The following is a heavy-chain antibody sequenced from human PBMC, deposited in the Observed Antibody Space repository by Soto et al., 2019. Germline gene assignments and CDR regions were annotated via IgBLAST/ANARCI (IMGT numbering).Heavy chain of an antibody. V-gene: IGHV1-18*01. Sequence: QVQLVQSGAEVKKPGASVKVSCKASGYTFTSYGISWVRQAPGQGLECMGWTSAYKGNTNYAQKLQGRVTMPTDKSTRTADRELRSLISDATAVYYCARRQWLVGGYSYGMDAWGQGTTVTVSS. J-gene: IGHJ6*02. CDR2: TSAYKGNT. D-gene: IGHD6-19*01. CDR3: ARRQWLVGGYSYGMDA. CDR1: GYTFTSYG.